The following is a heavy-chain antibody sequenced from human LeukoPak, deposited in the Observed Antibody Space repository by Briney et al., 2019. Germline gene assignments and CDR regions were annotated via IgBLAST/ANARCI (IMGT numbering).Heavy chain of an antibody. CDR3: ARERGGSSSWDFDC. CDR1: GFTLSTYR. D-gene: IGHD6-13*01. CDR2: ITRSSSTK. J-gene: IGHJ4*02. Sequence: GGSLRLSCAASGFTLSTYRMTWVRQAPGKGREGVSYITRSSSTKYYGDSVEGRFTLWRDNDNNSLYLQMNSLRAEDTAVYYCARERGGSSSWDFDCWGQGPLVTVSS. V-gene: IGHV3-48*01.